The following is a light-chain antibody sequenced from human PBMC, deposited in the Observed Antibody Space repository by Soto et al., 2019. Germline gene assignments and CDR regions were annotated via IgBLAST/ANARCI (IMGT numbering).Light chain of an antibody. CDR2: DVS. V-gene: IGKV4-1*01. J-gene: IGKJ1*01. CDR1: QSVLYSSNNKNY. CDR3: QQYNSYPWT. Sequence: DIVMTQSPDSLAVSLGERATINCKSSQSVLYSSNNKNYLAWYQQKPGKAPKLLIYDVSSLESGVPSRFSGSGSGTEFTLTISSQQPDDFATYYCQQYNSYPWTFGQGTKVDIK.